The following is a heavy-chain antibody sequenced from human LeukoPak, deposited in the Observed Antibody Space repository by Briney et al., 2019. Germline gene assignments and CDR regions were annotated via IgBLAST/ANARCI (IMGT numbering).Heavy chain of an antibody. Sequence: GASVKVSCKXSGYTFTTYYIHWVRQAPGQGLEWMGIINPSGGSPSYAQKFQGRVTMTRDTSTTTVYMELSGLRSEDTAVYYCARGLGSGSYYGYWGQGTLVTVSS. CDR1: GYTFTTYY. J-gene: IGHJ4*02. D-gene: IGHD3-10*01. CDR3: ARGLGSGSYYGY. V-gene: IGHV1-46*01. CDR2: INPSGGSP.